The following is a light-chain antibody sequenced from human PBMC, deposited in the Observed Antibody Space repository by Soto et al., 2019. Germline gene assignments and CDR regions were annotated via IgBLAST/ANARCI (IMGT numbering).Light chain of an antibody. V-gene: IGLV2-14*03. J-gene: IGLJ1*01. CDR1: SSDVGGYNF. Sequence: QSALTQPASVSGSPGQSITISCTGTSSDVGGYNFVSWYQQHPGKVPKLMIFDVNRRPSGVSDRFAGSKSGNTASLTISGLQAEDEGDYYCCSYTSSSTHVFGSGTKLTVL. CDR3: CSYTSSSTHV. CDR2: DVN.